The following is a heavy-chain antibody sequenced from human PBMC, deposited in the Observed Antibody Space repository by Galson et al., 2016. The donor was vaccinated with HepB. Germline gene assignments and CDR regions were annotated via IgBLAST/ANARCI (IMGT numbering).Heavy chain of an antibody. CDR2: IFPTGRS. CDR3: ARHPTGYPNWFDR. V-gene: IGHV4-39*01. D-gene: IGHD3-9*01. Sequence: SETLSLTCTVSGASIISTNYNWGWIRQPPGKGLEWIASIFPTGRSDYNPSLQSRVTISVDTSMNRFSLSLRSVSTADTATYFCARHPTGYPNWFDRWGHGTLVVVSS. J-gene: IGHJ5*02. CDR1: GASIISTNYN.